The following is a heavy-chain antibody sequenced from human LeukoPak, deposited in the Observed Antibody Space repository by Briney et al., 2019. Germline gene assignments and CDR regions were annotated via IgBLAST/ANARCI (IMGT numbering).Heavy chain of an antibody. V-gene: IGHV3-7*05. D-gene: IGHD5-24*01. Sequence: GGSLRLSCAASGFPFSSYWMSWVRQAPGKGLEWVANIKPDGSEKSYVDSVKSRFTISRDNAKNSLYLQMNSLRAEDTAVYYCARGQMAGYWGQGTLVTVSS. CDR1: GFPFSSYW. CDR3: ARGQMAGY. CDR2: IKPDGSEK. J-gene: IGHJ4*02.